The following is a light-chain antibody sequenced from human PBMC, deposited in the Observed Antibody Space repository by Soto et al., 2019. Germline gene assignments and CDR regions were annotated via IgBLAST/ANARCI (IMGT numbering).Light chain of an antibody. CDR3: QHCYSTPRT. Sequence: DIQMTQSPSSLSASVGDRVTITCRASQSISSYVNWYQQKPEKAPKLLIYAASSLQSGVPSRFSGSLSGTEFTLTITSLQPEDFANYYSQHCYSTPRTCGQGTKVEIK. J-gene: IGKJ1*01. CDR1: QSISSY. CDR2: AAS. V-gene: IGKV1-39*01.